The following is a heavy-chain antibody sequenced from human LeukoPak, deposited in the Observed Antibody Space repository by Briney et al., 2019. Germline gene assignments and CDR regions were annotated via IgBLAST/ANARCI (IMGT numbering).Heavy chain of an antibody. CDR3: AIGRVTLDY. Sequence: PGGSLRLSCAVSGFTLTSHWMTWVRQAPGKGLEWVANIKEDGSAKKYVDSVKGRFTISRDNAKNTLYLQLNSLRAKDTAVYYCAIGRVTLDYWGQGTLVTVSS. CDR2: IKEDGSAK. D-gene: IGHD3/OR15-3a*01. V-gene: IGHV3-7*01. J-gene: IGHJ4*02. CDR1: GFTLTSHW.